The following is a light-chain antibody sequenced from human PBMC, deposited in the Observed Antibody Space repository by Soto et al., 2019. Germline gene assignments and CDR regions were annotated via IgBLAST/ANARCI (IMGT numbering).Light chain of an antibody. CDR3: QKYNKARET. J-gene: IGKJ1*01. CDR1: QGIRNY. Sequence: DIQMTQSPSSLSASVGDRVTITCRASQGIRNYLAWYQQKPGKVPTLLISAASTLHSGVPSRFSGSGYGTDFPLTITGLQPEDVGTYYCQKYNKARETLGQGTKVDIK. V-gene: IGKV1-27*01. CDR2: AAS.